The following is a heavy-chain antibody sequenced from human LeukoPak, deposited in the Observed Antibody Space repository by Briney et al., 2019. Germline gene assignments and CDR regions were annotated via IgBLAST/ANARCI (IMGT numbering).Heavy chain of an antibody. CDR1: GFTVSSNY. J-gene: IGHJ4*02. Sequence: GGSLRLSCAASGFTVSSNYMSWVRQAPGKGLEWVSVIYSGGSTYYADSVKGRFIISRDNSKNTLYLQMNSLRAEDTAVYYCAREKRYYFDYWGQGTLVTVSS. V-gene: IGHV3-66*02. CDR2: IYSGGST. D-gene: IGHD5-24*01. CDR3: AREKRYYFDY.